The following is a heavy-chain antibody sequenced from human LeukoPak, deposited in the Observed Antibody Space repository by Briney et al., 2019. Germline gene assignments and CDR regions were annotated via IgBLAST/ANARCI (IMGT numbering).Heavy chain of an antibody. CDR3: ADSSGYYDAFDI. Sequence: GGSLRLSCAASGFTVSSNYMSWVRQAPGKGLEWVSVIYSGGSTYYADSVKGRSTISRDNSKNTLYLQMNSLRAEDTAVYYCADSSGYYDAFDIWGQGTMVTVSS. CDR1: GFTVSSNY. V-gene: IGHV3-53*01. J-gene: IGHJ3*02. D-gene: IGHD3-22*01. CDR2: IYSGGST.